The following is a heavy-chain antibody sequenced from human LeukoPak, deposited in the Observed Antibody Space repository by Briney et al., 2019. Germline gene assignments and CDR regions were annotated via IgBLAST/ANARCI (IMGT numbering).Heavy chain of an antibody. J-gene: IGHJ4*02. CDR1: GYTFTGSY. Sequence: ASVKVSCKASGYTFTGSYMHWVRQAPGQGLEWMGWINPNSGVSNYAQKFRGRVTMTRDTSISTAHMELSRLTSDDTAVYYCARDREGGDYYDSSGYYYQGSGIDYWGQGTLVTVSS. V-gene: IGHV1-2*02. CDR3: ARDREGGDYYDSSGYYYQGSGIDY. CDR2: INPNSGVS. D-gene: IGHD3-22*01.